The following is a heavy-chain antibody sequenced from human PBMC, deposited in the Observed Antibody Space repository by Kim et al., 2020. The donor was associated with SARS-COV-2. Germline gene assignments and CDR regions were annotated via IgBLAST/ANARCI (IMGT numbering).Heavy chain of an antibody. Sequence: YADSVTGRFTISRDNSKNPLYLQMNSLRAEDTAVYYCAKDQYSGYDRVDYWGQGTLVTVSS. J-gene: IGHJ4*02. V-gene: IGHV3-33*06. D-gene: IGHD5-12*01. CDR3: AKDQYSGYDRVDY.